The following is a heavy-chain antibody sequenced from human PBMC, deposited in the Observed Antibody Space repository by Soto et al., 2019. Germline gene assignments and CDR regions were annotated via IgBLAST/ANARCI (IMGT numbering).Heavy chain of an antibody. CDR1: GFTVSSNY. Sequence: EVQLVESGGGLIQPGGSLRLSCAASGFTVSSNYMSWVRQAPGKGLEWVSVIYSGGSTYYADSVKGRFTISRDNSKNTLNLQMNSLRAEDTAVYYCARGRYNWNYEGGYGMDVWGQGTTVTVSS. CDR3: ARGRYNWNYEGGYGMDV. V-gene: IGHV3-53*01. CDR2: IYSGGST. J-gene: IGHJ6*02. D-gene: IGHD1-7*01.